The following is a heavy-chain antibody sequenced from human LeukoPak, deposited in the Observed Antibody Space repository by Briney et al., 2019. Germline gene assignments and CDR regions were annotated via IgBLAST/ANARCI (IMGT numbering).Heavy chain of an antibody. CDR3: ARGLMVRGVIGTIYYYYYMDV. J-gene: IGHJ6*03. CDR1: GGTFSSYA. CDR2: IIPIFGTA. Sequence: SVKVSCEASGGTFSSYAISWVRQAPGQGLEWMGGIIPIFGTANYAQKFQGRVTITADKSTSTAYMELSSLRSEDTAVYYCARGLMVRGVIGTIYYYYYMDVWGKGTTVTVSS. D-gene: IGHD3-10*01. V-gene: IGHV1-69*06.